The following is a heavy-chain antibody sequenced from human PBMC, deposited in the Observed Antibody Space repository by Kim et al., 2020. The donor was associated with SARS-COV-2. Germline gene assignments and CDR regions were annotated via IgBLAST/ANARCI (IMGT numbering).Heavy chain of an antibody. CDR2: ISHDATVK. J-gene: IGHJ4*02. CDR3: ARDCGTYCLDF. V-gene: IGHV3-30*03. CDR1: GFTFGSYV. D-gene: IGHD1-26*01. Sequence: GGSLRLSCAASGFTFGSYVMHWMRQTPGRGLEWVARISHDATVKNYLDSVKGRFTISRDNSQNTVYLQMNSLRVEDTAVYFCARDCGTYCLDFWGQGTLVSVSS.